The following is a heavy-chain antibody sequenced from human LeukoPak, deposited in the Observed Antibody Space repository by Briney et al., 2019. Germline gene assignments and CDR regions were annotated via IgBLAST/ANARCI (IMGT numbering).Heavy chain of an antibody. J-gene: IGHJ4*02. Sequence: GASVKVSCKVSGYTITELSMHWVRQAPGKGLEWRGGFDPEDGETIYAQKFQGRVTMTEDTSTDTAYMELSSLRSEDTAVYYCATGDFDYGDSSFDYWGQGTLVTVSS. D-gene: IGHD4-17*01. CDR2: FDPEDGET. CDR3: ATGDFDYGDSSFDY. CDR1: GYTITELS. V-gene: IGHV1-24*01.